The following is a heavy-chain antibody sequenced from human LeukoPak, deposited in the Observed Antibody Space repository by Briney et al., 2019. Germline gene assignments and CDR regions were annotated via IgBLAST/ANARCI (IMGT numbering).Heavy chain of an antibody. CDR3: ERDQSSTWYAIGVGEEYSQY. Sequence: GGSLGLSCAASAFTFSRYSMNWVRQAPGKGLEWVSYISSTSSTIYYADSVRGRFTISGDNAKNSLYLQMNSLRAEDTAVYYCERDQSSTWYAIGVGEEYSQYWGQGTLVTVSS. J-gene: IGHJ1*01. CDR1: AFTFSRYS. V-gene: IGHV3-48*01. D-gene: IGHD6-13*01. CDR2: ISSTSSTI.